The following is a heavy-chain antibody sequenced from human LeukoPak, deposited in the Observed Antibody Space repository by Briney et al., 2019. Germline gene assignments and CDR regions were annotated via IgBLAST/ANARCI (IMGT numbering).Heavy chain of an antibody. CDR2: IGKDGSGN. Sequence: GGSLRLSCVASGFSLSRYWMSWVRQPPGKGLEWVANIGKDGSGNHYVDSVEGRFTISRDNAKKSLYLQMNSLRADDTAVYYCARDLGYCATDQWGQGTLVTVSS. J-gene: IGHJ4*02. D-gene: IGHD1-26*01. CDR1: GFSLSRYW. CDR3: ARDLGYCATDQ. V-gene: IGHV3-7*01.